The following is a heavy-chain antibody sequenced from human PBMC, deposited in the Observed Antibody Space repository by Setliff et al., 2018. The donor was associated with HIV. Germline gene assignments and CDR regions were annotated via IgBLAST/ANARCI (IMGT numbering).Heavy chain of an antibody. Sequence: SVKVSCKASGGTFSTYTISWVRQAPGQGLEWMGGIIPIFRTPKYAQKFQDRVTITADESTSTAYMELSSLRSEDTAMYYCARGTHNWIPDYWGQGTLVTVSS. CDR3: ARGTHNWIPDY. D-gene: IGHD1-20*01. CDR2: IIPIFRTP. CDR1: GGTFSTYT. J-gene: IGHJ4*02. V-gene: IGHV1-69*13.